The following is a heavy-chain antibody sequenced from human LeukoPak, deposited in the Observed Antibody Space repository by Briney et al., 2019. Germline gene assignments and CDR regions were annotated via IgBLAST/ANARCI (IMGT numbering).Heavy chain of an antibody. J-gene: IGHJ4*02. CDR1: GFTFSSYA. Sequence: AGRSLRLSCAASGFTFSSYAMHWVRQAPGKGLEWVSAISGSGGSTYYADSVKGRFTISRDNSKNTLYLQMNSLRAEDTAVYYYAVSFGDFWSGYYTADYWGQGTLVTVSS. CDR2: ISGSGGST. D-gene: IGHD3-3*01. V-gene: IGHV3-23*01. CDR3: AVSFGDFWSGYYTADY.